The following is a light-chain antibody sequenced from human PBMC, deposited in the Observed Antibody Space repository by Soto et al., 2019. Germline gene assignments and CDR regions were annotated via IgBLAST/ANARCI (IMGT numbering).Light chain of an antibody. CDR1: ALPKQY. Sequence: SSELTQPPSVSVSPGQTARITCSGDALPKQYAYWYQQKPGQAPVLVIYKDSERPSGIPERFSGSSSGTTVTLTISGVQAEDEADYYCQSADSSGTSYVVFGGGTKETVL. CDR3: QSADSSGTSYVV. J-gene: IGLJ2*01. CDR2: KDS. V-gene: IGLV3-25*03.